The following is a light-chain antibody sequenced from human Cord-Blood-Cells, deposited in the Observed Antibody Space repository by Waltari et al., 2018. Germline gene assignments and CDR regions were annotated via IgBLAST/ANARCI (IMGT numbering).Light chain of an antibody. Sequence: QSALTQPASVSGSPGQSITISCTGTSSDGGGYNHVPWYQQHPGKAPKLMIYDVSKRPSGVSNRFSGSKSGNTASLTISGLQAEDEADYYCSSYTSSSTYVFGTGTKVTVL. J-gene: IGLJ1*01. CDR3: SSYTSSSTYV. CDR2: DVS. V-gene: IGLV2-14*01. CDR1: SSDGGGYNH.